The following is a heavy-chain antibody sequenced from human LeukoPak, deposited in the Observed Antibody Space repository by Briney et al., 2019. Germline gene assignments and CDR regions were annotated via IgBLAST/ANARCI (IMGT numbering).Heavy chain of an antibody. J-gene: IGHJ4*02. CDR3: AGDILTGYSFDY. Sequence: PSETLSLTCAVYGGSFSGYYWSWIRQPPGKGLEWIGEINHSGSTNYNPSLKSRVTISVDTSKNQFSLKLSSVTAADTAVYYCAGDILTGYSFDYWGQGTLVTVSS. V-gene: IGHV4-34*01. CDR2: INHSGST. CDR1: GGSFSGYY. D-gene: IGHD3-9*01.